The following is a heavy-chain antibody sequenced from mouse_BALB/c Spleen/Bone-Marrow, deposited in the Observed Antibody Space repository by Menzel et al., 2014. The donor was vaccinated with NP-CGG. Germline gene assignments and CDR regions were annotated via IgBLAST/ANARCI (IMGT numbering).Heavy chain of an antibody. J-gene: IGHJ1*01. CDR3: AGTWYFDV. CDR1: GYSITSDYA. Sequence: VQLQQSGPGLVKPSQSLSLTCTVTGYSITSDYAWNWIRQFPGNKLEWMGYISYSGSTSYNSSLKSRISITRDTSKNQFFLQLNSVTTEDTATYYCAGTWYFDVWGAGTTVTVSS. V-gene: IGHV3-2*02. CDR2: ISYSGST. D-gene: IGHD4-1*01.